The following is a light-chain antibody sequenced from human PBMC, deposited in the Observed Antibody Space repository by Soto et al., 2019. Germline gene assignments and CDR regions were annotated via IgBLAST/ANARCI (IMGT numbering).Light chain of an antibody. V-gene: IGLV1-44*01. CDR1: SSNIGTNS. Sequence: QSVLTQPPSASGTPGQRVTISCSGSSSNIGTNSVNWYQQLPGTAPKVLIYNTNERPPGVPDRCSGSKYGTSASLAITRRQSADEADYYCGAWDDSRNGHVVFGGGTKLTVL. J-gene: IGLJ2*01. CDR2: NTN. CDR3: GAWDDSRNGHVV.